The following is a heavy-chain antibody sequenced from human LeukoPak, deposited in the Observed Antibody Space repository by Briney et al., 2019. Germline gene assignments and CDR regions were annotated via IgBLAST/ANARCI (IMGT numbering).Heavy chain of an antibody. Sequence: ASVKVSCKASGYTFTSYGISWVRQAPGQGLEWMGWISAYNGNTNYAQKLQGRVTMTTDTSTSTAYMELRSLRSDDTAVCYCARDSYLGYSNYGWFDPWGQGTLVTVSS. J-gene: IGHJ5*02. CDR2: ISAYNGNT. CDR1: GYTFTSYG. V-gene: IGHV1-18*01. CDR3: ARDSYLGYSNYGWFDP. D-gene: IGHD4-11*01.